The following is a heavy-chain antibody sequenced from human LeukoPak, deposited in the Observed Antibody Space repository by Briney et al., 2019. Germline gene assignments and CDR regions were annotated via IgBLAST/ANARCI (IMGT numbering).Heavy chain of an antibody. CDR3: ARGVPARRFDY. Sequence: PGGSLRLSCAASGFTFNTYTMNWVRQAPGKGLEWVSSINSGGIYTYYADSVKGRFTISRDNAKNSLSLQMNSLRVEDTAVYYCARGVPARRFDYWGQGTLVTVSS. CDR1: GFTFNTYT. CDR2: INSGGIYT. V-gene: IGHV3-21*01. J-gene: IGHJ4*02.